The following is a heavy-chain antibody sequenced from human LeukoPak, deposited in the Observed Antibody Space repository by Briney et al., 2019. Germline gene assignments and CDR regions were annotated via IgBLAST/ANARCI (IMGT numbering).Heavy chain of an antibody. J-gene: IGHJ3*02. CDR1: GFTFSSYW. V-gene: IGHV3-9*01. D-gene: IGHD2-21*02. CDR2: ISWNSGSI. Sequence: GGSLRLSCAASGFTFSSYWMHWVRQAPGKGLEWVSGISWNSGSIGYADSVKGRFTISRDNAKNSLYLQMNSLRAEDTALYYCAKAQALAYCGGDCFSDAFDIWGQGTMVTVSS. CDR3: AKAQALAYCGGDCFSDAFDI.